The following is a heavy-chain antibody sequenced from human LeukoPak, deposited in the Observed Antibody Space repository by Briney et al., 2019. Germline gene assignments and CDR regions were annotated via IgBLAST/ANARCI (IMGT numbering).Heavy chain of an antibody. CDR2: IWYDGSNK. J-gene: IGHJ6*03. V-gene: IGHV3-33*01. CDR3: ARDTRCSSTSCYYYYMDV. Sequence: GGSLRLSCAASGFTFSSYGMHWVRQAPGKGLEWVAVIWYDGSNKYYADSVKGRFTISRDNPKNTLYLQMNSLRAEDTAVYYCARDTRCSSTSCYYYYMDVWGKGTTVTVSS. D-gene: IGHD2-2*01. CDR1: GFTFSSYG.